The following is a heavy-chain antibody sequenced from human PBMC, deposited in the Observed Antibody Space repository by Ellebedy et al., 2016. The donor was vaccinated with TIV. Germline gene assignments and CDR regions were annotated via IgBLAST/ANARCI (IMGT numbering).Heavy chain of an antibody. CDR1: GGSISSSSYY. CDR3: AREALTNTYNWFDP. Sequence: MPSETLSLTCTVSGGSISSSSYYWGWIRQPPGKGLEWTGSIYYSGSTYYNPSLKSRVTISVDTSKNQFSLKLSSVTAADTAVYYCAREALTNTYNWFDPWGQGTLVTVSS. V-gene: IGHV4-39*02. J-gene: IGHJ5*02. D-gene: IGHD1-14*01. CDR2: IYYSGST.